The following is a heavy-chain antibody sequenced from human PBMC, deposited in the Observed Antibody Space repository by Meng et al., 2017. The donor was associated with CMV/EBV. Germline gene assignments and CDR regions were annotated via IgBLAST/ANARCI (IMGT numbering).Heavy chain of an antibody. V-gene: IGHV3-48*03. CDR3: TKDQGISGYSMDV. CDR1: TFTLSNHD. Sequence: GESLKISCSSSTFTLSNHDMNWVRQAPGKGLEWLSHINRGDSVIAYADSVRGRFTISRDIAKNSLYLQMNSLRDEDTALYYCTKDQGISGYSMDVWGQGTTVTVSS. CDR2: INRGDSVI. D-gene: IGHD3-3*01. J-gene: IGHJ6*02.